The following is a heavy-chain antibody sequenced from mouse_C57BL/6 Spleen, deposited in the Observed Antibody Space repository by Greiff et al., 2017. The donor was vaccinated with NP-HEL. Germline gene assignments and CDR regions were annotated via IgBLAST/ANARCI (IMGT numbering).Heavy chain of an antibody. J-gene: IGHJ4*01. D-gene: IGHD2-2*01. V-gene: IGHV5-17*01. CDR2: ISSGSSTI. CDR1: GFTFSDYG. Sequence: EVNVVESGGGLVKPGGSLKLSCAASGFTFSDYGMHWVRQAPEKGLEWVAYISSGSSTIYYADTVKGRFTISRDNAKNTLFLQMTSLRSEDTAMYYGARKVTTGYYYAMDYWGQGTSVTVSS. CDR3: ARKVTTGYYYAMDY.